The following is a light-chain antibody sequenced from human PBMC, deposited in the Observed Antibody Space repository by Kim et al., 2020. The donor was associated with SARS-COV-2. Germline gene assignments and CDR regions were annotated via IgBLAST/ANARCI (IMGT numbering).Light chain of an antibody. J-gene: IGKJ3*01. CDR1: QSLVYRDGNIY. CDR3: MQGTHWPFT. V-gene: IGKV2-30*01. CDR2: KVS. Sequence: PASILCRSSQSLVYRDGNIYLNWFHQRPCQSPRRLIYKVSNRDSGVPVRFSGSGSGTDFTLQISRGEAEDVGVYYCMQGTHWPFTFGPGTKVDIK.